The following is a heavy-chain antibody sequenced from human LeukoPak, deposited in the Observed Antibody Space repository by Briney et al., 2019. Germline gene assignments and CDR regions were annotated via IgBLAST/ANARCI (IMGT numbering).Heavy chain of an antibody. CDR3: ARESSKEFRWFGGYYY. CDR1: GYTFTGYY. V-gene: IGHV1-2*02. D-gene: IGHD3-10*01. CDR2: INPNSGGT. Sequence: ASVKVSCKASGYTFTGYYMHWVRQAPGQGLEWMGWINPNSGGTNYAQKFQGRVTMTSDTSISTAYMELSRLRSDDTAVYYCARESSKEFRWFGGYYYWGQGTLRTGSS. J-gene: IGHJ4*01.